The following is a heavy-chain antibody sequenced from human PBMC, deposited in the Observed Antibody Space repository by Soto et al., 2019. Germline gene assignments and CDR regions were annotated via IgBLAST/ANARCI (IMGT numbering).Heavy chain of an antibody. J-gene: IGHJ4*02. Sequence: PGGSLRLSCAASGFTFSSYSMNWVRQAPGKGLEWVSYISSSSSTIYYADPVKGQFIISRDNAKNSLYLQMNSLRDEDTAVYYCARVGSRNYDILTGYPDFDYWGQGT. CDR3: ARVGSRNYDILTGYPDFDY. CDR1: GFTFSSYS. V-gene: IGHV3-48*02. CDR2: ISSSSSTI. D-gene: IGHD3-9*01.